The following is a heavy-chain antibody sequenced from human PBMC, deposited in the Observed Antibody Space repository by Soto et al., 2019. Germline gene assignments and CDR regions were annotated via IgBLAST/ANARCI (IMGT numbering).Heavy chain of an antibody. V-gene: IGHV1-3*01. CDR3: ARLQPSRWFDP. CDR1: GYTFTSSA. Sequence: ASVKVSCKASGYTFTSSAMHWVRQAPGQRLEWMGWINAGNGNTKYSQKFQGRVTITRDTSASTAYMELSSLRSEDTAVYYCARLQPSRWFDPWGQGTLVTVSS. J-gene: IGHJ5*02. D-gene: IGHD6-13*01. CDR2: INAGNGNT.